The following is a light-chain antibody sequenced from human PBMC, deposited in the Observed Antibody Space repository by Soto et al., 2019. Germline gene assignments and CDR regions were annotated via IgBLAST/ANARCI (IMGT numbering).Light chain of an antibody. J-gene: IGKJ4*01. CDR2: AAS. V-gene: IGKV1-27*01. Sequence: DIQMTQSPSTLSGSVGDRVTITCRASQGIDSHLAWFQQKPGKAPNLLIYAASTLQSGVPSRFTGSGSGTDFTLTISSLQPEDAAIYYCQKCKVAPFTFGGGTKVDIK. CDR3: QKCKVAPFT. CDR1: QGIDSH.